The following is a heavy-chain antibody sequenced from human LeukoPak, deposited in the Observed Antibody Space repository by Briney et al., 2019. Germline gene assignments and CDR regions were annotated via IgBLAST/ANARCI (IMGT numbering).Heavy chain of an antibody. D-gene: IGHD2-15*01. V-gene: IGHV3-33*01. CDR3: ATASYCSGGSCYLLIDY. CDR1: GFTFSSYG. CDR2: IWYDGSSK. Sequence: GGSLRLSCAASGFTFSSYGMHWVRQAPGKGLEWVAVIWYDGSSKYYADSVKGRFTISRDNSKNTLYLQMNSLRAEDTAVYYCATASYCSGGSCYLLIDYWGQGTLVTVSS. J-gene: IGHJ4*02.